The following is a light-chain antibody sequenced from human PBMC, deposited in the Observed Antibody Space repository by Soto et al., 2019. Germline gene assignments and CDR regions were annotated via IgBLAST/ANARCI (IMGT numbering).Light chain of an antibody. CDR3: GADHGSGSNFVV. V-gene: IGLV9-49*01. J-gene: IGLJ2*01. CDR2: VGTGGIVG. Sequence: QPVLTQPPSASASLGASVTLTCTLSRGYSNYTVDWYQQRPGKGPRFVMRVGTGGIVGSKGDGIPDRFSVLGSGLNRYLTIKNIQEEDESDYHCGADHGSGSNFVVVGGGTKLTVL. CDR1: RGYSNYT.